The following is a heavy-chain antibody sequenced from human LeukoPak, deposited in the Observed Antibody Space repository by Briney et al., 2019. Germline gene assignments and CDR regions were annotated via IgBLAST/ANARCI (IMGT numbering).Heavy chain of an antibody. CDR1: GFTFSDYY. V-gene: IGHV3-11*05. CDR3: ARAYTGAAAEDC. CDR2: ISSSSSYT. Sequence: GGSLRLSCAASGFTFSDYYMSWIRDATGQGLEWVSYISSSSSYTNYADSVKGRFTIARDNAKNSLYLQMNSLRAEDTAVYYCARAYTGAAAEDCWGQGTLVTVSS. J-gene: IGHJ4*02. D-gene: IGHD6-13*01.